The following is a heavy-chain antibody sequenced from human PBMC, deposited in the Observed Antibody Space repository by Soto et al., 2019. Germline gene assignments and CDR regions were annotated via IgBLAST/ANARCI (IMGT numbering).Heavy chain of an antibody. CDR2: ITGSGGRT. V-gene: IGHV3-23*01. J-gene: IGHJ4*02. D-gene: IGHD6-19*01. CDR3: AKDDGSGWYYFDY. Sequence: EVQLLESGGGLVQPGGSLRLSCAASGFTFSSYAMNWVRQAPGKGLEWVSSITGSGGRTYYADSVKGRVTISRDNSKNALYLQMDSLRAADTAVYFCAKDDGSGWYYFDYWGQGTLVTVSS. CDR1: GFTFSSYA.